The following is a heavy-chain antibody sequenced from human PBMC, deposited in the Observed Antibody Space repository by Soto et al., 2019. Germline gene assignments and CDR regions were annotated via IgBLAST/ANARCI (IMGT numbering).Heavy chain of an antibody. Sequence: SETLSLTCAVYGGSFSGYYWSWIRQPPGKGLEWIGEINHSGSTNYNPSLKSRVTISVDTSKNQFSLKLSSVTAADTAVYYCICGDGSWFDPWGQGTLVTVSS. J-gene: IGHJ5*02. V-gene: IGHV4-34*01. CDR1: GGSFSGYY. CDR3: ICGDGSWFDP. D-gene: IGHD4-17*01. CDR2: INHSGST.